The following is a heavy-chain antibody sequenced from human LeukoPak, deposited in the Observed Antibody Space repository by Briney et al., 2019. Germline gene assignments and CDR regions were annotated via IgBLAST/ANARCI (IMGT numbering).Heavy chain of an antibody. V-gene: IGHV4-59*01. Sequence: SETLSLTCTVSGGSISSYYWSWIRQPPGEGLEWIGYIYYSGSTNYNPSLKSRVTISVDTSKNQFSLKLSSVTAADTAVYYCARGLITFGGVPAMDYWGQGTLVTVSS. J-gene: IGHJ4*02. CDR1: GGSISSYY. D-gene: IGHD3-16*01. CDR3: ARGLITFGGVPAMDY. CDR2: IYYSGST.